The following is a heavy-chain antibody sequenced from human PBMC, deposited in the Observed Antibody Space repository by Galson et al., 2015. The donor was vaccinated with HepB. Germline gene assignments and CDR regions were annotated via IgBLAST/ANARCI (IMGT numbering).Heavy chain of an antibody. Sequence: LSLTCTVSGGSISSSSYYWGWIRQPPGKGLEWIGSIYYIGSTYYNPSLKSRVTISVDTSKNQISLKLSTVTAADTAVYYCTRDRNWFDPWGQGTLVTVSS. J-gene: IGHJ5*02. V-gene: IGHV4-39*07. CDR1: GGSISSSSYY. CDR2: IYYIGST. CDR3: TRDRNWFDP.